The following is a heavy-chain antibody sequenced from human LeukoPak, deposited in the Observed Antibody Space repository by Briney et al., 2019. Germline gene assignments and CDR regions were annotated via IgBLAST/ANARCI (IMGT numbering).Heavy chain of an antibody. Sequence: PSETLSLTCTVSGGSFSSSDYYWSWIRQPPGKTLEWIGYIYYSGSTNYNPSLKSRVTMSVDTSKNQFSLKLSSVTAADTAVYYCARLSSGQNNWFDPWGQGTLVTVSS. V-gene: IGHV4-61*08. CDR3: ARLSSGQNNWFDP. CDR1: GGSFSSSDYY. CDR2: IYYSGST. D-gene: IGHD2/OR15-2a*01. J-gene: IGHJ5*02.